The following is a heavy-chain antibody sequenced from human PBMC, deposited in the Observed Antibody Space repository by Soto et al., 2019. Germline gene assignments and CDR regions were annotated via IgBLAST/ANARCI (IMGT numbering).Heavy chain of an antibody. CDR3: ATGAYCSSTSCYADYYYYGMDV. V-gene: IGHV3-53*01. Sequence: GGSLRLSCAASGFTVSSNYMSWVRQAPGKGLEWVSVIYSGGSTYYADSVKGRFTISRDNSKNTLYLQMNSLRAEDTAVYYCATGAYCSSTSCYADYYYYGMDVWGQGTTVTVSS. D-gene: IGHD2-2*01. CDR2: IYSGGST. CDR1: GFTVSSNY. J-gene: IGHJ6*02.